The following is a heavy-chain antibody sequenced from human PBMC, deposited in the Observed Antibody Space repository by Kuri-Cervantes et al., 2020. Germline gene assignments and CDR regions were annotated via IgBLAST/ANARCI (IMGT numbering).Heavy chain of an antibody. CDR3: ATASPFSVVVVAATFVAFDI. CDR2: FDPEDGET. J-gene: IGHJ3*02. D-gene: IGHD2-15*01. V-gene: IGHV1-24*01. Sequence: ASVKVSCKVSGYTLTELSTHWVRQAPGKGLEWMGGFDPEDGETIYAQKFQGRVTMTEDTSTDTAYMELSSLRSEDTAVYYCATASPFSVVVVAATFVAFDIWGQGTMVTVSS. CDR1: GYTLTELS.